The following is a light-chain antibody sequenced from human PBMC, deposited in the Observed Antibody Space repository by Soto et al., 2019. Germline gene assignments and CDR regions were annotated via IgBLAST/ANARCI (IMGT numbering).Light chain of an antibody. J-gene: IGKJ4*01. CDR2: GAS. CDR3: QKYDSAPLT. CDR1: QGFSNS. Sequence: DIQMTQSPSSLTASIGDRVTISCRASQGFSNSLAWYQQKPGKVPTLLIYGASILQYGVPSRFSGSGSGTEFTLTISCLQPEDVATYFCQKYDSAPLTFGGGTKVEIK. V-gene: IGKV1-27*01.